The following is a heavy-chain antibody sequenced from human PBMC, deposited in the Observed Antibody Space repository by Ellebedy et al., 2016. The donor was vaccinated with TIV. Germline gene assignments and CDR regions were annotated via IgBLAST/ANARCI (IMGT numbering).Heavy chain of an antibody. CDR3: ARLVYSSSSRDYYYGMDV. CDR1: GGSISSSSYY. J-gene: IGHJ6*02. V-gene: IGHV4-39*01. Sequence: SETLSLXXTVSGGSISSSSYYWGWIRQPPGKGLEWIGSIYYSGRTYYNPSLKSRVIISVDTSKNQFSLRLSSVTAADTAVYYCARLVYSSSSRDYYYGMDVWGQGTTVTVSS. CDR2: IYYSGRT. D-gene: IGHD6-6*01.